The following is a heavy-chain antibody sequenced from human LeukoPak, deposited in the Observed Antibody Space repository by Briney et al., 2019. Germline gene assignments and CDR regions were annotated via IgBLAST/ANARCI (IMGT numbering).Heavy chain of an antibody. CDR1: GGSISSYY. V-gene: IGHV4-4*07. D-gene: IGHD4-11*01. Sequence: SETLSLTCTVSGGSISSYYWSWIRQPAGKGLEWIGRIYTSGNTYYNPSLKSRVTMSFETSKDQFSLKLSSVTAADTAVYYCARDSNQRGFDIWGQGTMVTVSS. CDR3: ARDSNQRGFDI. CDR2: IYTSGNT. J-gene: IGHJ3*02.